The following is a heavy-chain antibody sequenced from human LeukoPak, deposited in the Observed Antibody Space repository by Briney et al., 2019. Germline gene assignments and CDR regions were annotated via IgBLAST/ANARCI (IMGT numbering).Heavy chain of an antibody. Sequence: GGSLRLSCAASGFTFSSYAMSWVRQAPGKGLEWVSAISGSGGSTYYADSVKGRFSISRDNSKNTLYLQMNSLRAEDTAVYYCAKIAEAVSSNYYFDYWGQGTLVTVSS. CDR1: GFTFSSYA. CDR2: ISGSGGST. J-gene: IGHJ4*02. V-gene: IGHV3-23*01. D-gene: IGHD2-21*01. CDR3: AKIAEAVSSNYYFDY.